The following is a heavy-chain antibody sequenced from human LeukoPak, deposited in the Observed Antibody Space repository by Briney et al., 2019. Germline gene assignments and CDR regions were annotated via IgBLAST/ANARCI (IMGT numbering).Heavy chain of an antibody. D-gene: IGHD1-26*01. V-gene: IGHV3-30*02. CDR3: AKVGPLYQNWFDP. Sequence: PGGSLRLSCAASGFTFSDYAMHWVRQAPGKGLEWVAFIRYDGTNKYYADSVEGRFTISRDNSKNTLYLQMNSLRAEDTAVYYCAKVGPLYQNWFDPWGQGTLVTVSS. J-gene: IGHJ5*02. CDR1: GFTFSDYA. CDR2: IRYDGTNK.